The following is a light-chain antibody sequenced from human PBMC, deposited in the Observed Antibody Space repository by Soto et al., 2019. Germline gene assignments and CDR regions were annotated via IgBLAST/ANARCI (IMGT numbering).Light chain of an antibody. CDR1: SSNSGNNY. CDR3: GTWDNSLSLWV. CDR2: ENN. V-gene: IGLV1-51*02. J-gene: IGLJ3*02. Sequence: QSALTQPPSVSAAPGQKVTISCSGSSSNSGNNYVSWYQHLPGTAPKLLIYENNKRPSGIPDRFSGSKSGTSATLGITGLQTGDEADYYCGTWDNSLSLWVFGGGTQLTVL.